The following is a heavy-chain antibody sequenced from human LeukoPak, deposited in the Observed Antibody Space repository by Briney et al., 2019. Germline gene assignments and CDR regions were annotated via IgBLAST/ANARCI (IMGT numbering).Heavy chain of an antibody. CDR2: IKSNSGAT. V-gene: IGHV1-2*02. CDR1: GYTFTGYY. Sequence: ASVKVSCKASGYTFTGYYLHWVRQAPGQGLEWMGSIKSNSGATKYAQKFQGRVTMTRDASISTAYMELSSLRSDDTAVYYCARVRDSPIWGQGTMVTASS. J-gene: IGHJ3*02. CDR3: ARVRDSPI. D-gene: IGHD3/OR15-3a*01.